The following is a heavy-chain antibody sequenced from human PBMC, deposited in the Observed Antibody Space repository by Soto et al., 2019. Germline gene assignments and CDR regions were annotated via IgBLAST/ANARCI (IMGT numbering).Heavy chain of an antibody. CDR3: AKRRSSSTFDY. D-gene: IGHD6-6*01. Sequence: EVQLLESGGGLVQPGESLRLSCAASGFTFSSYAMSWVRQAPGKGLEWVSVISGSDDSTYYADSVKGRFTISRDNSKNTLYLKMNSLRAEDTAVYYCAKRRSSSTFDYWGQGTLVTVSS. CDR1: GFTFSSYA. J-gene: IGHJ4*02. CDR2: ISGSDDST. V-gene: IGHV3-23*01.